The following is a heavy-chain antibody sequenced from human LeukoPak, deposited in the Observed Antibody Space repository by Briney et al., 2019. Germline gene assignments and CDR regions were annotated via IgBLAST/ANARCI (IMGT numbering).Heavy chain of an antibody. CDR2: INPNSGGT. V-gene: IGHV1-2*02. Sequence: GASVKVSCKASGYTFTGYYMHWVRQAPGQGLEWMGWINPNSGGTNYAQKFQGRVTMTRDTSISTAYMELSRLRSDDTAVYYCARLRAAAGNWFDPWGQGTLVTISS. D-gene: IGHD6-13*01. J-gene: IGHJ5*02. CDR1: GYTFTGYY. CDR3: ARLRAAAGNWFDP.